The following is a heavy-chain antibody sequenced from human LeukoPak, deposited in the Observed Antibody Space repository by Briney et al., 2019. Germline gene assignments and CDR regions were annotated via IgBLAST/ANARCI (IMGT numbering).Heavy chain of an antibody. J-gene: IGHJ4*02. D-gene: IGHD3-9*01. CDR1: GASINSSGYY. V-gene: IGHV4-39*01. Sequence: SETLSLTCTVSGASINSSGYYWGWIRQPPGKGLEWIGSHYYSGSTYYNPSLKSRVTISVDTSKNHFSLKLNSVTAADTAVYYCARHRAGYHLDYWGQGTLVTVSS. CDR3: ARHRAGYHLDY. CDR2: HYYSGST.